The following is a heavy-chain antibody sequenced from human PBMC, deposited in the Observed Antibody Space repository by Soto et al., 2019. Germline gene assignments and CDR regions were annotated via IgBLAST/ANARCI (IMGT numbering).Heavy chain of an antibody. Sequence: EVQLVESGGGLVQPGGSLRLSCAASGFTFSSYSMNWVRQAPGKGLEWVSYISSSSSTIYYAASVRGRFTIYRDNAKNSVYLQMNSLRDEDTAVYYCGRGKYYYDSSGYADYWGQGTLVPVSS. CDR1: GFTFSSYS. CDR3: GRGKYYYDSSGYADY. V-gene: IGHV3-48*02. J-gene: IGHJ4*02. D-gene: IGHD3-22*01. CDR2: ISSSSSTI.